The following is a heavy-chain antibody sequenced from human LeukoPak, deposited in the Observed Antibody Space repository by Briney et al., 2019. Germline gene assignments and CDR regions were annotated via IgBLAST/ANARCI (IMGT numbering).Heavy chain of an antibody. CDR1: GGSFSGYY. Sequence: SETLSLTCAVYGGSFSGYYWSWIRQPPGKGLEWLGEINHSGSTNYNPSLKSRVTISVDTSKNQFSLKLGSVTAADTAVYYCARGPYSSGWYSFYYYGMDVWGQGTTVTVSS. CDR3: ARGPYSSGWYSFYYYGMDV. D-gene: IGHD6-19*01. V-gene: IGHV4-34*01. CDR2: INHSGST. J-gene: IGHJ6*02.